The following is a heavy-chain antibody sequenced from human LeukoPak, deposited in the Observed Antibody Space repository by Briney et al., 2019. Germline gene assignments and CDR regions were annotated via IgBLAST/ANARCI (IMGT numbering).Heavy chain of an antibody. J-gene: IGHJ6*02. Sequence: SETLSLTCTVSGGSISSGDYYWSWIRQPPGKGLEWIGYIYYSGSTYYNPSLKSRVTISIDTSKNQFSLKLSSVTAGDTAVYYCARAPPYYYYGMDVWGQGTTVTVSS. CDR3: ARAPPYYYYGMDV. CDR1: GGSISSGDYY. CDR2: IYYSGST. V-gene: IGHV4-30-4*01.